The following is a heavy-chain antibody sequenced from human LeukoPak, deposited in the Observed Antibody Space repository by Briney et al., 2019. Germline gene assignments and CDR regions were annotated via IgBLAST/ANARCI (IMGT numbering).Heavy chain of an antibody. J-gene: IGHJ4*02. CDR3: AKDPMVRGVRVPGISFDY. Sequence: PGESLRLSCAASGFTFSNYAMSWVRQAPGKGLEWVSAISGSGGSTYYADSVKGRFTISRDNSKNTLYLQMNSLRAEDTAVYYCAKDPMVRGVRVPGISFDYWGQGTLVTVSS. CDR2: ISGSGGST. CDR1: GFTFSNYA. V-gene: IGHV3-23*01. D-gene: IGHD3-10*01.